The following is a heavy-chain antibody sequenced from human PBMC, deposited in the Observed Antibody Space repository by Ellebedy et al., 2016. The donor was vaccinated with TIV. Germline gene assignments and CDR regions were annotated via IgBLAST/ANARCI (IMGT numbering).Heavy chain of an antibody. CDR3: ARDAYYYDTTGYYSLDY. V-gene: IGHV4-38-2*02. J-gene: IGHJ4*02. CDR2: IYHSGST. D-gene: IGHD3-22*01. CDR1: GYSISSGYY. Sequence: SETLSLTCTVSGYSISSGYYWGWIRQPPGKGLEWIGSIYHSGSTYYNQSLKSRVTISVDTSKNQFSLNLNSVTAADTAVYYCARDAYYYDTTGYYSLDYWGQGTLVTVSS.